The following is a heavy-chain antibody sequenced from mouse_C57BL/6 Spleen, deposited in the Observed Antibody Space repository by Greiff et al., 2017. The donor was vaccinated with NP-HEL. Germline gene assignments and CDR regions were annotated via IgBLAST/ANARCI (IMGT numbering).Heavy chain of an antibody. V-gene: IGHV1-50*01. D-gene: IGHD2-1*01. CDR3: ARIYYGNYDY. CDR1: GYTFTSYW. Sequence: QVQLQQPGAELVKPGASVKLSCKASGYTFTSYWMQWVKQRPGQGLEWIGEIDPSDSYTNYNQKFKGKATLTVDTSSSTAYMQLSSLTSEDSAVYYCARIYYGNYDYWGQGTTRTVSS. CDR2: IDPSDSYT. J-gene: IGHJ2*01.